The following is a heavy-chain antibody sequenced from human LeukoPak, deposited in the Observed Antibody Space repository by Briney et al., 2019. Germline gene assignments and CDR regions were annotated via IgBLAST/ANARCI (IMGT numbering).Heavy chain of an antibody. V-gene: IGHV1-2*02. CDR3: ARDMWQQFDWFDP. CDR2: INPNTGDT. CDR1: GYTFTAYY. D-gene: IGHD6-13*01. J-gene: IGHJ5*02. Sequence: ASVEVSCKASGYTFTAYYMHWVRQAPGQGLEWMGWINPNTGDTNSAERFQGRVTMTRDSSISTAYLELSRLTSDDTAVYYCARDMWQQFDWFDPWGQGTLVTVSS.